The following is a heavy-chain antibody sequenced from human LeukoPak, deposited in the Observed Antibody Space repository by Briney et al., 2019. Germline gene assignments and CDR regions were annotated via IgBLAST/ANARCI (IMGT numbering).Heavy chain of an antibody. CDR3: AKGSPYSNYYYYYYMDV. V-gene: IGHV3-23*01. D-gene: IGHD4-11*01. CDR2: ISGSGGST. J-gene: IGHJ6*03. Sequence: GGSLRLSCAASGFTFSSYAMSWVRQAPGKGLEWASAISGSGGSTYYADSVKGRFTISRDNSKNTLYLQMNSLRAEDTAVYYCAKGSPYSNYYYYYYMDVWGKGTTVTVSS. CDR1: GFTFSSYA.